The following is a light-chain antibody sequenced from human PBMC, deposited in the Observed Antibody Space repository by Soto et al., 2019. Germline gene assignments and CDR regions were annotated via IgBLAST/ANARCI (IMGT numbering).Light chain of an antibody. CDR2: DVN. J-gene: IGLJ3*02. CDR3: SSYAGGNNWV. Sequence: QSALTQPPSASGSPGQSLTISCTGTSSDVGAHNYVSWYQQNPGKAPKLMLYDVNKRPSGVPDRFSGSKSGNTASLTVSGLQAEDEADYYCSSYAGGNNWVFGGGPKVTVL. CDR1: SSDVGAHNY. V-gene: IGLV2-8*01.